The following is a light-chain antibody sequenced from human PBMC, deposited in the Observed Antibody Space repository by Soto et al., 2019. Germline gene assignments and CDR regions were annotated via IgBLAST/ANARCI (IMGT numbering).Light chain of an antibody. CDR3: QQYNNWWT. CDR1: QSVSNN. J-gene: IGKJ1*01. CDR2: GAS. Sequence: EIVMTQSPATMSLSPGERATLSCRASQSVSNNLAWYHQKPGQAPRLLIYGASTRATGIPARFSGSGSGTEFTLTISSLQSEVFAVYYCQQYNNWWTFGQGTKVEIK. V-gene: IGKV3-15*01.